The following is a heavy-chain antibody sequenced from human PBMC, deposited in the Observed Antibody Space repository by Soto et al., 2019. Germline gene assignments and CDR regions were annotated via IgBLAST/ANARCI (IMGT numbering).Heavy chain of an antibody. J-gene: IGHJ3*02. CDR1: GFTFSNFY. CDR3: ARDYNFDAFDI. Sequence: PGGSLRLSCAASGFTFSNFYMSWVRQAPGKGLEWVANIKQDGGDKYYVDSVKGRFTTSRDNAKNSLFLQMSSLRVEDTAVYYCARDYNFDAFDIWGQGTMVTVSS. D-gene: IGHD1-1*01. V-gene: IGHV3-7*01. CDR2: IKQDGGDK.